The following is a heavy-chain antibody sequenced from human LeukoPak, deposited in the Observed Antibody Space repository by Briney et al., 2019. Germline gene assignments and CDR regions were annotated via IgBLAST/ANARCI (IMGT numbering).Heavy chain of an antibody. V-gene: IGHV3-23*01. CDR2: IDISGGST. D-gene: IGHD1-1*01. Sequence: PGGSLRLSCVASGFSFSSHAMCWVRQAPGKGLEWVSSIDISGGSTYYADSVQGRFTISRDNSKNTLYLQMNSLRAEDTALYYCANEVRPNDYWGQGTLVTVSS. J-gene: IGHJ4*02. CDR3: ANEVRPNDY. CDR1: GFSFSSHA.